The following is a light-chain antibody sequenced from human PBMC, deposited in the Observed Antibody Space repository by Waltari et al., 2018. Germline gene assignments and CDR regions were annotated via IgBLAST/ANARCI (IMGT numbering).Light chain of an antibody. V-gene: IGKV2-28*01. J-gene: IGKJ4*01. Sequence: DIVMTQSPLSLPVTPGEPASISCRSSQSLLHSNGYNYLDWYLQKPGQSPQLLIYLGSNRASGVPDRFSGSGSGTDFTLKISRVEAEDVGVYYCMQTLQTSGLTFDGGTKVEI. CDR3: MQTLQTSGLT. CDR2: LGS. CDR1: QSLLHSNGYNY.